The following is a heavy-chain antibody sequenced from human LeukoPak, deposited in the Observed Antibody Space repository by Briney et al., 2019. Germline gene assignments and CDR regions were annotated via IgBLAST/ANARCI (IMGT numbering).Heavy chain of an antibody. D-gene: IGHD3-16*01. CDR1: GGSISSHY. Sequence: SETLSLTCTVSGGSISSHYWSWIRQPAGKGLEWIRRIYTSGSTNYNPSLKSRVTMSVDTSKNQFSLKLSSVTAADTAVYYCARVWGSLAYDAFDIWGQGTMVTVSS. V-gene: IGHV4-4*07. CDR2: IYTSGST. CDR3: ARVWGSLAYDAFDI. J-gene: IGHJ3*02.